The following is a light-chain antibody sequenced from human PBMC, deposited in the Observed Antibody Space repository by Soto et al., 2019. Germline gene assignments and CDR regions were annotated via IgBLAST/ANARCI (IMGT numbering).Light chain of an antibody. CDR3: TSFTSSNTWV. V-gene: IGLV2-14*01. CDR2: EVS. J-gene: IGLJ3*02. CDR1: SSDVGAYNR. Sequence: QSALTQPASVSGSPGQSITISCTGTSSDVGAYNRVSWSQQHPGKAPKLMIYEVSNRPSGVSDRFSGSKSGNTASLTISGLQPEDEAHYYCTSFTSSNTWVFGGGTEVSVL.